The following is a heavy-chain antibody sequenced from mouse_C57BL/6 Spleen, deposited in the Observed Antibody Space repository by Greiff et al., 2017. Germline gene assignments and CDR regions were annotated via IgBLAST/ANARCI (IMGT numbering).Heavy chain of an antibody. D-gene: IGHD2-1*01. J-gene: IGHJ4*01. CDR1: GYAFSSYW. CDR2: IYPGDGDT. V-gene: IGHV1-80*01. CDR3: AREEGNPYAMDY. Sequence: QVQLQQSGAELVKPGASVKISCKASGYAFSSYWMNWVKQRPGKGLEWIGQIYPGDGDTNYNGKFKGKATLTADKSSSTAYMQLRSLTSADAAVYFCAREEGNPYAMDYWGQGTSVTVSS.